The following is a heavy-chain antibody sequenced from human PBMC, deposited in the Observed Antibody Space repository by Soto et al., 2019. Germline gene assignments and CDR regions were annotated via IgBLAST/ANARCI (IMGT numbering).Heavy chain of an antibody. V-gene: IGHV1-69*08. CDR3: ARGLGGRMDD. D-gene: IGHD3-16*01. J-gene: IGHJ6*02. CDR1: GTIFSGYT. Sequence: QVQLVQSGAEVKKPGSSVRVSCKASGTIFSGYTISWVRQAPGQGLEWMGRIIPILGETNSAQKFQGRVTITADKSKNTAYMQLNSVRLEDTAVYYCARGLGGRMDDWGQGTTVTVSS. CDR2: IIPILGET.